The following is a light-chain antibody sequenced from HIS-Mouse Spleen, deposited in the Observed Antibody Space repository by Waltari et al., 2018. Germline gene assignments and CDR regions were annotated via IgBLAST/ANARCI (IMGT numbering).Light chain of an antibody. J-gene: IGLJ3*02. CDR1: SSNIGSNT. CDR3: AAWDDSLNGWV. CDR2: SNN. V-gene: IGLV1-44*01. Sequence: QSVLTQPPSASGTPGQRVTISCSGSSSNIGSNTVNWYQQLPGTAPKLPIYSNNRRPSGVPDRLSGSKSGTSASLAISGLQSEDEADYYCAAWDDSLNGWVFGGGTKLTVL.